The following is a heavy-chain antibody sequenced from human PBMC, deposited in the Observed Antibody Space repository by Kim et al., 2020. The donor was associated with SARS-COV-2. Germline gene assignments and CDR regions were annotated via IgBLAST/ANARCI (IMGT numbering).Heavy chain of an antibody. D-gene: IGHD3-16*01. J-gene: IGHJ5*02. CDR3: ASDRILGS. CDR2: IRSSSGTI. CDR1: GFTLRSYG. Sequence: GGSLRLSCAASGFTLRSYGMHWVRQASGKGLECVSCIRSSSGTISYADSVKGRFTVSIDNAETSLDAQLHIISAEDAAAYDCASDRILGSWGPG. V-gene: IGHV3-48*01.